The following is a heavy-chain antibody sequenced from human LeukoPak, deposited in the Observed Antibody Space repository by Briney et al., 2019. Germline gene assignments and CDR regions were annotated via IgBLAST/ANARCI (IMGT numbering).Heavy chain of an antibody. D-gene: IGHD2-15*01. Sequence: QSGGSLRHSCAASGFTFSSYGMHWVRQAPGKGLEGVAVISYDGSNKYYADSVKGRFTISRDNSKNTLYLQMNSLRAEDTAVYYCAKEYCSGGSCYEFDYWGQGTLVTVSS. CDR1: GFTFSSYG. J-gene: IGHJ4*02. V-gene: IGHV3-30*18. CDR2: ISYDGSNK. CDR3: AKEYCSGGSCYEFDY.